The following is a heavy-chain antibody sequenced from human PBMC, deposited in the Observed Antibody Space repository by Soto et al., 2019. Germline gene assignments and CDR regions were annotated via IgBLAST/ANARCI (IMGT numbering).Heavy chain of an antibody. J-gene: IGHJ4*02. Sequence: SETLSLTCTVSGFSISGYYWTWIRQPPGTGLEWIGEINHSGSTNYNPSLKSRVTISVDTSKNRFSLKLTSVTAADTAVYYCARDKITGLFDYWGQGTLVTVSS. V-gene: IGHV4-34*01. CDR3: ARDKITGLFDY. CDR2: INHSGST. CDR1: GFSISGYY. D-gene: IGHD2-8*02.